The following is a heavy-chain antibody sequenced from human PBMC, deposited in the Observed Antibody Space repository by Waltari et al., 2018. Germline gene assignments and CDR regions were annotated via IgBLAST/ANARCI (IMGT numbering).Heavy chain of an antibody. D-gene: IGHD4-17*01. CDR1: GGSIRSGGYY. Sequence: QVQLQESGPGLVKPSQTLPLTCTVSGGSIRSGGYYWSWIRQHPGKGLEWIGYIYYSGSTYYNPSLKSLVTISVDTSKNQFSLKLSSVTAADTAVYYCARDSIYGGGYFDYWGQGTLVTVSS. CDR2: IYYSGST. V-gene: IGHV4-31*01. J-gene: IGHJ4*02. CDR3: ARDSIYGGGYFDY.